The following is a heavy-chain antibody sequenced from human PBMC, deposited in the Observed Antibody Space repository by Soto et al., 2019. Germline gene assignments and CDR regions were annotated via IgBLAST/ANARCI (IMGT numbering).Heavy chain of an antibody. Sequence: SETLSLTCTVSGGSISGYYWSWIRQPPGEGLEWIGYIYHSGSTDYNPSLNSRVTISVDTSKNQFSLKLTSVTAADTAVYYCARQYSRNYWSGSYTRRPQRFDPWGQGTLVTVSS. V-gene: IGHV4-59*08. J-gene: IGHJ5*02. CDR3: ARQYSRNYWSGSYTRRPQRFDP. CDR1: GGSISGYY. D-gene: IGHD3-3*01. CDR2: IYHSGST.